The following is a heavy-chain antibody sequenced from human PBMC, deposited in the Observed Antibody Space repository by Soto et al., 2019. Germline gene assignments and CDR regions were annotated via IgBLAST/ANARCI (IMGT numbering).Heavy chain of an antibody. V-gene: IGHV3-23*01. CDR1: GFTFSSYA. CDR2: ISGSGGST. CDR3: AIDYCSGGSCYCFDD. Sequence: GGSLRLSCAASGFTFSSYAMSWVRQAPGKGLEWVSAISGSGGSTYYADSVKGRFTISRDNSKNTLYLQMNSLRAEDTAVYYCAIDYCSGGSCYCFDDWGQGTLVTVSS. J-gene: IGHJ4*02. D-gene: IGHD2-15*01.